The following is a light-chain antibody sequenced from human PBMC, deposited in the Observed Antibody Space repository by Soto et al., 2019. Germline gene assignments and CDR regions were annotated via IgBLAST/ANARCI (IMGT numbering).Light chain of an antibody. Sequence: QSVLTQPASVSGSLGQSITISCTGTSSDVGGYNYVSWYQQHPGKDPKVVIFEVTKRPSGVSSRFSGSKSGNTASLTVSGLQAEDEGDYYCSSYTRSSTVLFGGGTTLTVL. CDR1: SSDVGGYNY. CDR3: SSYTRSSTVL. J-gene: IGLJ2*01. CDR2: EVT. V-gene: IGLV2-14*01.